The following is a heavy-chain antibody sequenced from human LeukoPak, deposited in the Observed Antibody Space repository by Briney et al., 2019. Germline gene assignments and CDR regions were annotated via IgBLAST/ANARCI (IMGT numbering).Heavy chain of an antibody. J-gene: IGHJ4*02. D-gene: IGHD6-13*01. CDR1: GYSISSGYY. CDR3: ARGSIAAAIDY. Sequence: SETLSLTCTVSGYSISSGYYWGWIRQPPGKGLEWIGSIYHSGSTYYNPSLKSRVTISIDTSKNQFSLTLSSVTAADTAVYYCARGSIAAAIDYWGQGTLVTVSS. V-gene: IGHV4-38-2*02. CDR2: IYHSGST.